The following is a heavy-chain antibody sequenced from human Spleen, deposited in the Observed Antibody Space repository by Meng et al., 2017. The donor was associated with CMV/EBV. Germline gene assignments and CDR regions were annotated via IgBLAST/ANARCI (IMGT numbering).Heavy chain of an antibody. V-gene: IGHV3-30-3*01. CDR3: ARGTPLQLLRY. J-gene: IGHJ4*02. CDR1: GFTLSGYA. D-gene: IGHD2-2*01. Sequence: SAASGFTLSGYAMHWVRQAPGKGMEWVTVISYDGSNKYYADSVKGRFTISRDNSKNTLYLQMNSLRAEDTAVYYCARGTPLQLLRYWGQGTLVTVSS. CDR2: ISYDGSNK.